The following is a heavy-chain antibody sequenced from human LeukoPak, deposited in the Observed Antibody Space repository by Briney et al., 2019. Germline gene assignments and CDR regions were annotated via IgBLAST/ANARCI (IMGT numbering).Heavy chain of an antibody. J-gene: IGHJ3*02. CDR2: IYYSGST. CDR1: GGSLSSSSYY. V-gene: IGHV4-39*01. D-gene: IGHD1-20*01. CDR3: ARHRIYNWNAFDI. Sequence: SETLSLTCTVSGGSLSSSSYYWGWLRQPPGKGLEWLGSIYYSGSTYYNPSLKSRVTISVDTSKDQFSLKLSSVTAADTAVYYCARHRIYNWNAFDIWGQGTMVTVSS.